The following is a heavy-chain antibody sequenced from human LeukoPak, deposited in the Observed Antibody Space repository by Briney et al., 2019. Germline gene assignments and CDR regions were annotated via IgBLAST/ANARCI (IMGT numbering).Heavy chain of an antibody. Sequence: QSGGSLRLSCAGSGFTFSSYAMSWVRQAPGKGLEWVSSISGSGYTTYYPDSVKGRFTISRDNSKNTLYLQMNSLRAEDTALYYCAKDPPSGYASRTYYFDNWGQGTLVIVSS. J-gene: IGHJ4*02. CDR3: AKDPPSGYASRTYYFDN. V-gene: IGHV3-23*01. CDR2: ISGSGYTT. CDR1: GFTFSSYA. D-gene: IGHD2-2*01.